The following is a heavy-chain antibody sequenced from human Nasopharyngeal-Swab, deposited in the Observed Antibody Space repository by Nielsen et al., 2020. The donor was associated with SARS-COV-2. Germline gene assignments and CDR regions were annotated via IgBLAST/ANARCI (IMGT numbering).Heavy chain of an antibody. CDR3: TREGYCSSTSCYVYYYYGMDV. Sequence: GLWGVGCISSKAYGGTTEYAASVKGRFTISRDDSKSIAYLQMSSLKTEDTAVYYCTREGYCSSTSCYVYYYYGMDVWGQGATVTVSS. CDR2: ISSKAYGGTT. D-gene: IGHD2-2*01. J-gene: IGHJ6*02. V-gene: IGHV3-49*02.